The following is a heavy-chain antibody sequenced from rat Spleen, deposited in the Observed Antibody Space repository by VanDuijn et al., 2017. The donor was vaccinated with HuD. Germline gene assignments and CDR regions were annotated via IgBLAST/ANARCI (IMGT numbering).Heavy chain of an antibody. J-gene: IGHJ2*01. V-gene: IGHV4-2*01. Sequence: EVKLVESGGGLVQPGRSLKLSCAASGFNFNDHWMGWVRQAPGKGLEWIAEINKDSSIIKYTPSLKDKLTISRDNAQNTLYLQMSKLASEDTAIYICVREELGVLDWGQGVMVTVSS. CDR1: GFNFNDHW. CDR2: INKDSSII. CDR3: VREELGVLD. D-gene: IGHD4-3*01.